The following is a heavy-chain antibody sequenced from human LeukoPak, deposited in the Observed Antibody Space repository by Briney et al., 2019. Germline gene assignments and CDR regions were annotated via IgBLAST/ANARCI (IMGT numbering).Heavy chain of an antibody. V-gene: IGHV3-23*01. D-gene: IGHD6-19*01. CDR1: GFTFSSYA. CDR2: IRGSGGST. CDR3: AKPYSSGWDFDYFDY. J-gene: IGHJ4*02. Sequence: GGSLRLSCAASGFTFSSYAMSWVRQAPGKGLEWVSAIRGSGGSTYYADSVKGRFTISRDNSKNTLYLQMSSLRAEDTAVYYCAKPYSSGWDFDYFDYWGQGTLVTVSS.